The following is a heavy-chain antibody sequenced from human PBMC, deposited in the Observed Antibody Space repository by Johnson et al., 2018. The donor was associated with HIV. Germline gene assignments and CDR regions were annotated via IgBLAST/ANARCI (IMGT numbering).Heavy chain of an antibody. Sequence: VQLVESGGGLVQPGGSLRLSCAASGFTFSSYWMSWVRQAPGKGLEWVANIKQDGSEKYYVDSVKGRFTISRDNAKNSLYLQMNSLRAEDTAVYYRARGKRVWSGLGAVDVWGQGTMVTVSS. CDR1: GFTFSSYW. D-gene: IGHD3-3*01. CDR3: ARGKRVWSGLGAVDV. J-gene: IGHJ3*01. V-gene: IGHV3-7*05. CDR2: IKQDGSEK.